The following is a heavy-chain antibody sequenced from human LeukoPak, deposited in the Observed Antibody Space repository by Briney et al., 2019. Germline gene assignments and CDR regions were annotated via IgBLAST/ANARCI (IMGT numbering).Heavy chain of an antibody. D-gene: IGHD3-22*01. CDR2: IYPGDSDT. CDR3: ARTYYYDSSGPFYYFDY. CDR1: GYSFTSYW. V-gene: IGHV5-51*01. Sequence: GESLKIPCKGSGYSFTSYWSGWVRQIPGKGLEWMGFIYPGDSDTRYSPSFQDQVTISADKSISTAYLQWSSLKASDTAMYYCARTYYYDSSGPFYYFDYWGQGTLVTVSS. J-gene: IGHJ4*02.